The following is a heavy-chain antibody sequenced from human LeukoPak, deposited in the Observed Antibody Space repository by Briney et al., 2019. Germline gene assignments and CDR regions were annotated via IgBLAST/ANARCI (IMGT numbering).Heavy chain of an antibody. CDR2: INTDGSST. V-gene: IGHV3-74*01. Sequence: GGSLRLSCAASGFTFSSYWMHWVRQAPGKGLVWVSRINTDGSSTSYADSVKGRFTISRDNAKNTLYLQMNSLRAEDTAVYYCARGRSDILTGPYGMDVWGQGTTVTVSS. J-gene: IGHJ6*02. CDR3: ARGRSDILTGPYGMDV. CDR1: GFTFSSYW. D-gene: IGHD3-9*01.